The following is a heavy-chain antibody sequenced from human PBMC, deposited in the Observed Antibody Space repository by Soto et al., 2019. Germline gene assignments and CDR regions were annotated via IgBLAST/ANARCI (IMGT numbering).Heavy chain of an antibody. J-gene: IGHJ4*02. V-gene: IGHV3-9*01. CDR3: AKSPHDILIGSAFDY. D-gene: IGHD3-9*01. CDR1: GFTYGSYA. CDR2: ISWNSGGI. Sequence: PGGSLRLSCAASGFTYGSYAMHWVRQGPGKGLEWVSGISWNSGGIGYADSVKGRFTISRDNAKNSLYLQMDRLRPEDTAFYYCAKSPHDILIGSAFDYWGQGTLVTVSS.